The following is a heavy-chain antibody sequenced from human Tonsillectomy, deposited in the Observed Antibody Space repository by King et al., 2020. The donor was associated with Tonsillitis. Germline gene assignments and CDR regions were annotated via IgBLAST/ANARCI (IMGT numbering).Heavy chain of an antibody. J-gene: IGHJ6*02. D-gene: IGHD2-2*01. CDR1: GFSFSSYG. CDR2: IWYDGSEK. V-gene: IGHV3-33*01. CDR3: GRATYCSSTNCPFYYGMDV. Sequence: VQLVESGGGVVQPGTSLRLSCAASGFSFSSYGMHWVRQAPGKGPDWVAVIWYDGSEKRYADSVKGRFTISRDNSKNTLYLQMNSLRADDTAVYYCGRATYCSSTNCPFYYGMDVWGQGTTVTVSS.